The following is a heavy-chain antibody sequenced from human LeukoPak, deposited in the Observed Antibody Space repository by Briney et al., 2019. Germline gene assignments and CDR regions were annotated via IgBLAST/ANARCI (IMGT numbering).Heavy chain of an antibody. CDR2: ISYDGSKT. J-gene: IGHJ4*02. D-gene: IGHD6-19*01. CDR3: ARDLGTYSVAGAGGY. CDR1: GFTFNSYA. V-gene: IGHV3-30*09. Sequence: GGPLTLSCAASGFTFNSYAIHWVRQAPGKGLDWVAVISYDGSKTYYADSVRGRFAISRDNSKNTLYLQMNSLRAEDTAVYYCARDLGTYSVAGAGGYWGQGTLVTVSS.